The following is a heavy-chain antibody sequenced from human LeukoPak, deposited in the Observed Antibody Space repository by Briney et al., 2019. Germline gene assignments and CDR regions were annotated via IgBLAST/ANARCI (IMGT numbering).Heavy chain of an antibody. CDR3: ARVGKYYDFWSGYPNWFDP. CDR2: MNPNSGNT. Sequence: ASAKVSCKASGYTFTSYDINWVRQATGQGLEWMGWMNPNSGNTGYAQKFQGRVTMTRNTSISTAYMELSSLRSEDTAVYYCARVGKYYDFWSGYPNWFDPWGQGTLVTVSS. V-gene: IGHV1-8*01. J-gene: IGHJ5*02. D-gene: IGHD3-3*01. CDR1: GYTFTSYD.